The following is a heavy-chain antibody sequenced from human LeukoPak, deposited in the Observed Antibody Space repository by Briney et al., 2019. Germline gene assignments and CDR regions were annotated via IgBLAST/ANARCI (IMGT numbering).Heavy chain of an antibody. CDR1: GDSVSGNSVT. D-gene: IGHD2-2*01. Sequence: SQTLSLTCAISGDSVSGNSVTWNWIRQSLSRGLEWLGRTYYRSTWYNDYAVSVRGRITVNPDTSKNQFSLHLNSVTPEDTAVYYCAGRLTQYDCFDPWGQGILVTVSS. CDR3: AGRLTQYDCFDP. J-gene: IGHJ5*02. V-gene: IGHV6-1*01. CDR2: TYYRSTWYN.